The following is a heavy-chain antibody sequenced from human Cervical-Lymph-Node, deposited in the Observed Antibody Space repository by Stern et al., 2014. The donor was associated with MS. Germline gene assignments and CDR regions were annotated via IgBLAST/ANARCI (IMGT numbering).Heavy chain of an antibody. CDR2: IIPIFGTA. CDR3: ARGGRSSSYYCPDY. CDR1: GATFSGYA. J-gene: IGHJ4*02. D-gene: IGHD3-22*01. V-gene: IGHV1-69*01. Sequence: VQLVESGAEVKKPGSSVKVSCKASGATFSGYAISWVRQAPGQGLEWMGGIIPIFGTADYAQKFRGRVTITADESTSTAYMELSSLRSDDTAVYYCARGGRSSSYYCPDYWGQGTLVTVSS.